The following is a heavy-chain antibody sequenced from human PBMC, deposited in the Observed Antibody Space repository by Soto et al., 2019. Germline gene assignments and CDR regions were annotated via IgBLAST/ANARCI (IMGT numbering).Heavy chain of an antibody. CDR2: INHSGST. Sequence: SETLSLTCAVYGGSFSGYYWSWIRQPPGKGLEWIGEINHSGSTNYNPSLKSRVTISVDTSKNQFSLKLSSVTAADTAVYYCARGPIAAAGEIDYWGQGTLVTVSS. J-gene: IGHJ4*02. D-gene: IGHD6-13*01. CDR1: GGSFSGYY. CDR3: ARGPIAAAGEIDY. V-gene: IGHV4-34*01.